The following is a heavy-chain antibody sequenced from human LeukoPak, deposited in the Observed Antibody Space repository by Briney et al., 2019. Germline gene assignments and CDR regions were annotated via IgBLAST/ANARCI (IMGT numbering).Heavy chain of an antibody. CDR1: GFTVSSNY. CDR3: ARLLWGTWYFDL. CDR2: IYSGGDI. Sequence: GGSLRLSCAASGFTVSSNYMSWVRQAPGKGLEWVSVIYSGGDIYYADSVKGRFTISRDNSKNTLYLQIHSLRAEDTAVYYCARLLWGTWYFDLWGRGTLVTVSS. D-gene: IGHD7-27*01. J-gene: IGHJ2*01. V-gene: IGHV3-53*01.